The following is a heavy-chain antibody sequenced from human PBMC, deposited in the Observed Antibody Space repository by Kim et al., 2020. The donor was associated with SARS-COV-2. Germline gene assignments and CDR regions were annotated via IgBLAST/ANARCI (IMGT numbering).Heavy chain of an antibody. Sequence: SETLSLMCTVSGGSVNGYYWSWIRQPPGKGLEWIGFIYYTGSTNYNPSLKSRVTMSVNTPKNQFSLKLSSVTAADTAVYYCARYIVATHNFDCWGQGTLVTVSS. J-gene: IGHJ4*02. CDR3: ARYIVATHNFDC. CDR1: GGSVNGYY. CDR2: IYYTGST. V-gene: IGHV4-59*08. D-gene: IGHD5-12*01.